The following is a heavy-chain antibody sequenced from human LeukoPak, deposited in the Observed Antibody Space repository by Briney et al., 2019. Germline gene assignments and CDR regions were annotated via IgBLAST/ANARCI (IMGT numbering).Heavy chain of an antibody. CDR2: IISSGTTR. V-gene: IGHV3-23*01. CDR3: AKSLTIWSSGSLDH. CDR1: GFMFSNYV. Sequence: GGSLRLSCAASGFMFSNYVISWVRQAPGKGLEWLTAIISSGTTRYYAESVKGRFTISRDNSNNTVFLGMNSLRVEDTAVYYCAKSLTIWSSGSLDHWGQGTLVTVSS. D-gene: IGHD3-22*01. J-gene: IGHJ4*02.